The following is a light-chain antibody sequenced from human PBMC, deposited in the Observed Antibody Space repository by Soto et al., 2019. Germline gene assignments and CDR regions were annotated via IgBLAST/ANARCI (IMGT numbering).Light chain of an antibody. J-gene: IGKJ2*01. Sequence: EIVLTQSPATLSLSPGERATLSCGASQSVSSSYLAWYQQKPGLAPRLLIYDASSSATGIPDRFSGSGSGKDFTVTISGLEPEDFAGYYCQHYGNSPPTFGQGTKLEIK. CDR2: DAS. CDR3: QHYGNSPPT. CDR1: QSVSSSY. V-gene: IGKV3D-20*01.